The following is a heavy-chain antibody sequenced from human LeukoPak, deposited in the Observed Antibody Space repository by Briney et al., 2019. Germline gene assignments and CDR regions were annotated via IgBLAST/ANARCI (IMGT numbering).Heavy chain of an antibody. J-gene: IGHJ3*02. CDR3: ARNLWFGESSDAFDM. CDR2: VNPNSGGT. Sequence: ASVKVSCKASGYTFTGYYMHWVRQAPGQGLEWMGWVNPNSGGTNYAQKFQGRVTMTRDTSISTAYMDMSSLRSDDTAVYYCARNLWFGESSDAFDMWGQGTMVTVSS. CDR1: GYTFTGYY. V-gene: IGHV1-2*02. D-gene: IGHD3-10*01.